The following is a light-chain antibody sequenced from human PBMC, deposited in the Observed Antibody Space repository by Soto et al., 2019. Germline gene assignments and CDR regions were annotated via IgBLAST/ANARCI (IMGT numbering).Light chain of an antibody. CDR1: SSDVGGYEH. V-gene: IGLV2-8*01. CDR3: TSYAGNSNYV. J-gene: IGLJ1*01. Sequence: QSVLTQPPSASGSPGQSVTISCTGSSSDVGGYEHVAWYQQYSGQAPKLLIYEVSKRPSGVPDRFSGSKTGDTASLTVSGLQAADEADYYCTSYAGNSNYVFGTGTKVTVL. CDR2: EVS.